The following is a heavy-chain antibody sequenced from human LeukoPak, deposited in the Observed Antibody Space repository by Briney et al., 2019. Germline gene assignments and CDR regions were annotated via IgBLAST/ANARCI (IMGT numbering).Heavy chain of an antibody. Sequence: SETLSLTCTVSGGSISSYYWSWIRQPAGKGLEWIGRIYTSGRSHYNPSLKSRVTMSVDTSKNQFSLNLSSVTAADTAVYYCARELGSNGWFDPWGQGTLVTVYS. J-gene: IGHJ5*02. CDR3: ARELGSNGWFDP. CDR1: GGSISSYY. CDR2: IYTSGRS. D-gene: IGHD6-13*01. V-gene: IGHV4-4*07.